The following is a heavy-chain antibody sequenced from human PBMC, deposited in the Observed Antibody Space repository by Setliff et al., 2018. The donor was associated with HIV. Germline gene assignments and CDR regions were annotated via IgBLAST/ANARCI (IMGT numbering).Heavy chain of an antibody. CDR1: GGSISSFY. J-gene: IGHJ6*03. CDR2: LYTSGSA. CDR3: AREGWSDHYYYYMDV. Sequence: SETLSLTCTVSGGSISSFYWSWIRQPAGKGLEWIGRLYTSGSANYIPSLKSRITMSVDTSKNQFSLKLNSVTAADTAVYYCAREGWSDHYYYYMDVWDKGTTVTVSS. D-gene: IGHD2-15*01. V-gene: IGHV4-4*07.